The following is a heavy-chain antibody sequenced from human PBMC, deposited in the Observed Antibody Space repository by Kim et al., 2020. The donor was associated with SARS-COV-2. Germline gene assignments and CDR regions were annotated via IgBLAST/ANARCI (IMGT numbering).Heavy chain of an antibody. Sequence: GGSLRLSCAASGFTFSSYGMHWVRQAPGKGLEWVAVIWYDGSNKYYADSVKGRFTISRDNTKNTLYLQMNSLRAEDTAVYYCARAGLGYCSGGSCYKLDYWGQGTLVTVSS. D-gene: IGHD2-15*01. J-gene: IGHJ4*02. CDR2: IWYDGSNK. CDR3: ARAGLGYCSGGSCYKLDY. CDR1: GFTFSSYG. V-gene: IGHV3-33*01.